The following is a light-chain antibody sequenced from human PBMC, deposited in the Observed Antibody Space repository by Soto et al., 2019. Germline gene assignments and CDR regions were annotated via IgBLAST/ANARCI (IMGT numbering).Light chain of an antibody. V-gene: IGKV2-30*01. J-gene: IGKJ4*01. CDR2: KVS. CDR3: MQGTYWPLT. CDR1: QSLVYSDGNTY. Sequence: DVVMTQSPLSLPVTLGQPASISCRSSQSLVYSDGNTYLNWFQQRPGQSPRRLSYKVSNRDVGIPDSFNGSGSGTDFTLKISSVEAEEVGVYYCMQGTYWPLTCGGGTKVEIK.